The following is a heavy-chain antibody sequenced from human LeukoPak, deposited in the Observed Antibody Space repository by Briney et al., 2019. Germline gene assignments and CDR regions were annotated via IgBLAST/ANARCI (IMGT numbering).Heavy chain of an antibody. CDR3: AKWQSSSWYLNWFDP. V-gene: IGHV3-23*01. CDR1: GFTFSSYA. Sequence: GGSLRLSCAASGFTFSSYAMSWVRQAPGKGLEWVSAISGSGGSTYYADSVKGQFTISRDNSKNTLYLQMNSLRAEDTAVYYCAKWQSSSWYLNWFDPWGQGTLVTVSS. J-gene: IGHJ5*02. CDR2: ISGSGGST. D-gene: IGHD6-13*01.